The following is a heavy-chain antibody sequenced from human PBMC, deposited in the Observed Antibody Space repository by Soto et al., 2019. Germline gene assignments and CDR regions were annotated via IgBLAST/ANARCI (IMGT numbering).Heavy chain of an antibody. V-gene: IGHV4-4*08. Sequence: QVQLQESGPGLVKPSETLSLTCTVSGGSMRGQHWSWIRQPPGKGLEWIGHHSDSTNYNPSLKSRIPISTDTSKNQFSLKLSSVTAADTSVDYCATYTVGEGGRGYWGQGTLVTVSS. CDR3: ATYTVGEGGRGY. CDR1: GGSMRGQH. J-gene: IGHJ4*02. D-gene: IGHD3-16*01. CDR2: HHSDST.